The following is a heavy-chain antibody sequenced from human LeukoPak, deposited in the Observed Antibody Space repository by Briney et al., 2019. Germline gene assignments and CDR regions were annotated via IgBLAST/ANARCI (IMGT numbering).Heavy chain of an antibody. J-gene: IGHJ4*02. D-gene: IGHD6-13*01. V-gene: IGHV3-66*01. CDR1: GFTVSSSY. Sequence: GGSLRLSCAASGFTVSSSYMTWARQAPGKELEWVSVIYSGGSTHYAGSVKGRFTISRDNSKNTVYLQMNSLRAEDTAVYYCARAPYSSSWYFDYWGQGTLVTVSS. CDR3: ARAPYSSSWYFDY. CDR2: IYSGGST.